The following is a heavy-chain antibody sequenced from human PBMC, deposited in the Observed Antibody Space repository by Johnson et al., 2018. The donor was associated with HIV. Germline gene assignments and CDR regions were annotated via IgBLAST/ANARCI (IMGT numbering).Heavy chain of an antibody. CDR2: ITWNSGEI. V-gene: IGHV3-9*01. CDR1: GFTFVSYA. Sequence: VQLVESGGGLVQPGGSLRLSCAASGFTFVSYAMHWVRQAPGRGLEWVSGITWNSGEIDYADSVAGRFTISRDNTKNSLYLQMNSLRAEDTALYYCAKVKSWGLDAFDIWGQGTMVTVSS. J-gene: IGHJ3*02. CDR3: AKVKSWGLDAFDI. D-gene: IGHD7-27*01.